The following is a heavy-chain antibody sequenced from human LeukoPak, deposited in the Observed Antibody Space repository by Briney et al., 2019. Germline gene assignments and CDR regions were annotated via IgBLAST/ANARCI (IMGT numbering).Heavy chain of an antibody. V-gene: IGHV3-7*01. CDR2: IKQDGSEN. J-gene: IGHJ4*02. Sequence: PGGSLRPSCAASGFSISSYWMSWVRQAPGKGLEWVANIKQDGSENYYVDSVKGRFTTSRDNAKSSLYLQMNSLRAEDTAVYYCARGNYFGDYVGVGIYFDYWGQGNLVTVSS. CDR1: GFSISSYW. CDR3: ARGNYFGDYVGVGIYFDY. D-gene: IGHD4-17*01.